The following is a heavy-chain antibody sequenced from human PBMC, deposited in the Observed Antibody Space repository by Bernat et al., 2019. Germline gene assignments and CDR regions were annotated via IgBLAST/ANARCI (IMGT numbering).Heavy chain of an antibody. D-gene: IGHD3-10*01. Sequence: EVKLVESGGGLIQPGGSLRLSCAASGFTFSGDWMHWVRQVPGKGLVWVSRINGDGTNTDYAESVKGRFTISRDNAKNTIYMQMNSLRVEDTAVYYCVRSVSGTAGFFDYWGPGSLVTVSS. V-gene: IGHV3-74*01. CDR3: VRSVSGTAGFFDY. CDR1: GFTFSGDW. CDR2: INGDGTNT. J-gene: IGHJ4*02.